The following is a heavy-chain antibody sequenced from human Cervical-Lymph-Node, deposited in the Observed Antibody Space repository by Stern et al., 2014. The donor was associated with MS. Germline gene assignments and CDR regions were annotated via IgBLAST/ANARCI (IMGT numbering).Heavy chain of an antibody. Sequence: VQLVESGDEVKKPGSSVKVSCKTSGYTFTNYGISWVRLAPGQGLERLGWITAYNGNTNYAQNFQGRVTLTTDTSTSTVYMELKSLRPDDAAVYYCARAAGMLDYWGQGTLVTVS. D-gene: IGHD1-1*01. CDR3: ARAAGMLDY. CDR1: GYTFTNYG. CDR2: ITAYNGNT. J-gene: IGHJ4*02. V-gene: IGHV1-18*01.